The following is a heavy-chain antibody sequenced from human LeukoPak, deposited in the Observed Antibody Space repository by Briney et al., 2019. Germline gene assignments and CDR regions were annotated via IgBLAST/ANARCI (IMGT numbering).Heavy chain of an antibody. V-gene: IGHV3-30*18. J-gene: IGHJ4*02. CDR2: IFYDGSNK. CDR1: GFTFSSYG. Sequence: PGRSLRLPCAASGFTFSSYGLHWVSQTPGKGLEGVAVIFYDGSNKYYADSVKGRLTISRDNSKNTLSLQMNSLRAEDTAVYYCAKGYYYDSSGYYPNYWGQGTLVTVSS. CDR3: AKGYYYDSSGYYPNY. D-gene: IGHD3-22*01.